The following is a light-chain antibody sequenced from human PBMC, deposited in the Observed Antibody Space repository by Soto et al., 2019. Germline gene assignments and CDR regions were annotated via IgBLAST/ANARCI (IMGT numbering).Light chain of an antibody. J-gene: IGLJ2*01. Sequence: QSVLTQPPSVSGAPGQRVTISCTGSSSNIGAGYDVHWYQQPPGTAPKLLIYDNNNRPSGVPDRFSGSKSGTSASLAITGLQAEDEADYYCQSYDNSLSAYVVFGGGTKLTVL. CDR1: SSNIGAGYD. CDR2: DNN. V-gene: IGLV1-40*01. CDR3: QSYDNSLSAYVV.